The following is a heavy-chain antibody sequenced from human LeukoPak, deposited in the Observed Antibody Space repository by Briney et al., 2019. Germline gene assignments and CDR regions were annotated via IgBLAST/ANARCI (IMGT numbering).Heavy chain of an antibody. Sequence: GGSLRLSCAASGFTFSSYAMSWVRQAPGKGLEWVSAISGSGGSTYYADSVKGRFTISRDNSKNTLYLQMNSLRAEDTAVYYCAVAGTRPYFQHWGQGTLVTVSS. CDR1: GFTFSSYA. CDR3: AVAGTRPYFQH. D-gene: IGHD6-19*01. CDR2: ISGSGGST. J-gene: IGHJ1*01. V-gene: IGHV3-23*01.